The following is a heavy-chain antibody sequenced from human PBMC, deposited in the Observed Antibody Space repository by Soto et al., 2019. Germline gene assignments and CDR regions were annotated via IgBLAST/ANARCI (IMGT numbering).Heavy chain of an antibody. CDR1: GFTFSRFA. D-gene: IGHD1-26*01. Sequence: QVHLVESGGGVVQPRTSLRFSWIASGFTFSRFAIHWVRQAPGKGLEWVAVISYDGTNKYYGAFVKGRFSLSRDDSENTAYLQMNSLRPDDTALYYCAKDSSLGFYMDVWGRGTTVTVSS. V-gene: IGHV3-30*18. J-gene: IGHJ6*03. CDR3: AKDSSLGFYMDV. CDR2: ISYDGTNK.